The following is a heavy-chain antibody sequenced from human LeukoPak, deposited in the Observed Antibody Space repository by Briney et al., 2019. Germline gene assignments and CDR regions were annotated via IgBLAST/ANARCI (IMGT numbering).Heavy chain of an antibody. CDR3: AKDQGSPYYYGDYSPATLGTFPLDY. D-gene: IGHD4-17*01. CDR2: ISYDGSNK. J-gene: IGHJ4*02. CDR1: GFTFSSYG. V-gene: IGHV3-30*18. Sequence: GSLRLSCAASGFTFSSYGMHWVRQAPGKGLEWVAVISYDGSNKYYADSVKGRFTISRDNSKNTLYLQMNSLRAEDTAVYYCAKDQGSPYYYGDYSPATLGTFPLDYWGQGTLVTVSS.